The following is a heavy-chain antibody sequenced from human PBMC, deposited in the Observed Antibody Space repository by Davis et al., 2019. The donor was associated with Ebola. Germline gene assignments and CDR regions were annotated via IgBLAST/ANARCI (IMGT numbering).Heavy chain of an antibody. CDR3: ARDPRSYLDFDY. J-gene: IGHJ4*02. CDR2: ISGSGGST. Sequence: PGGSLRLSCAASGFTFSSYAMSWVRQAPGKGLEWVSAISGSGGSTYYADSVKGRFTISRDNAKNSLYLQMNSLRAEDTAVYYCARDPRSYLDFDYWGQGTLVTVSS. CDR1: GFTFSSYA. D-gene: IGHD2/OR15-2a*01. V-gene: IGHV3-23*01.